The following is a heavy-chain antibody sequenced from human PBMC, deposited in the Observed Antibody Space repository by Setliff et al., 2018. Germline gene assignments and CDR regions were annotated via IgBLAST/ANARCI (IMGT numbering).Heavy chain of an antibody. V-gene: IGHV3-30*02. CDR3: AKELIEVMMTGLEF. CDR2: IRHDGNNK. D-gene: IGHD3-22*01. J-gene: IGHJ4*02. CDR1: GFIFSNYG. Sequence: GGSLRLSCAASGFIFSNYGMHWVRQAPGKGLEWVAFIRHDGNNKYYKDSVRGRFTLSRDNSKNTVYLLMNSLRPEDTAVYYCAKELIEVMMTGLEFWGQGSMVTVSS.